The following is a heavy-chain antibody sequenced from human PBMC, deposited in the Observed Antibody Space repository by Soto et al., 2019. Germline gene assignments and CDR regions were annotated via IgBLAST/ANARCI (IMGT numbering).Heavy chain of an antibody. Sequence: GGSLRLSCAASGFTFSSYWMSWVRQAPGKGLEWVANIKQDGSEKYYVDSVKGRFTISRDNAKNSLYLQMNSLRAEDTAVYYFARDDRNYGSGSYYKGDAFDIWGQGTMVTVSS. J-gene: IGHJ3*02. CDR3: ARDDRNYGSGSYYKGDAFDI. D-gene: IGHD3-10*01. CDR2: IKQDGSEK. CDR1: GFTFSSYW. V-gene: IGHV3-7*05.